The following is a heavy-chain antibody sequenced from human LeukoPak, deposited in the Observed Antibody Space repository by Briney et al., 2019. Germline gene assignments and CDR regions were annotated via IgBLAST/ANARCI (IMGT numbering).Heavy chain of an antibody. J-gene: IGHJ4*02. CDR3: ARVPPRRKTGTDQDY. CDR1: GGTFISYA. D-gene: IGHD1-14*01. CDR2: IIPIFGTA. V-gene: IGHV1-69*13. Sequence: SVKVSCKASGGTFISYAISWVRQAPGQGLEWMGGIIPIFGTANYAQKFQGRVTITADESTSTAYMELRSLRSDDTAVYYCARVPPRRKTGTDQDYWGQGTLVSVSS.